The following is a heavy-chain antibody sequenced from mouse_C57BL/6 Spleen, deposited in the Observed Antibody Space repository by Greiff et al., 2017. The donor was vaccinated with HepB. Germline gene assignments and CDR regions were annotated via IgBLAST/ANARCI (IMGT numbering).Heavy chain of an antibody. CDR3: ARKGYDSPYYLDY. J-gene: IGHJ2*01. Sequence: QVQLKESGPGLVQPSQSLSITCTVSGFSLTSYGVHWVRQSPGKGLEWMGVIWSGGSTDYNAAFISSLSISKDNSKSQVFFKMNSLQADDTAIYYCARKGYDSPYYLDYWGQGTTLTVSS. V-gene: IGHV2-2*01. D-gene: IGHD2-14*01. CDR2: IWSGGST. CDR1: GFSLTSYG.